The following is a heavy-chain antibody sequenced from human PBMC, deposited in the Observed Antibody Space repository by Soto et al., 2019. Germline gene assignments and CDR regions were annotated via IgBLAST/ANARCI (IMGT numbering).Heavy chain of an antibody. V-gene: IGHV4-31*03. Sequence: KTSETLSLTCTVSGGSISSGGYYWSWIRQHPGKGLEWIGYIYYSGSTYYNPSLKSRVTISVDTSKNQFSLKLSSVTAADTAVYYCASVSSWYQNFDYWGQGTLVTVSS. CDR3: ASVSSWYQNFDY. CDR1: GGSISSGGYY. J-gene: IGHJ4*02. CDR2: IYYSGST. D-gene: IGHD6-13*01.